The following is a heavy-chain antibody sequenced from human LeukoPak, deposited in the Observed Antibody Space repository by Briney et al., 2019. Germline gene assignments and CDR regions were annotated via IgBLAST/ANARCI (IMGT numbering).Heavy chain of an antibody. CDR2: ISYDGGNK. CDR3: AKDLRAGEFDY. D-gene: IGHD7-27*01. CDR1: GFTFSSNG. V-gene: IGHV3-30*18. Sequence: GGSLRLSCAASGFTFSSNGMHWVRQAPGKGLEWVAVISYDGGNKYYADSVKGRFTIFRDNSKNTLYLQMNSLRAEDTAVYYWAKDLRAGEFDYWGQGTLVTVSS. J-gene: IGHJ4*02.